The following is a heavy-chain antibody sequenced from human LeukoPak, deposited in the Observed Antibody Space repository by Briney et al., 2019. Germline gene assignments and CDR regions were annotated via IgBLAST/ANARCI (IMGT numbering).Heavy chain of an antibody. CDR1: GFTFSDYY. D-gene: IGHD3-10*01. Sequence: GGSLRLSCAASGFTFSDYYMKWTRQAPGAGLECVLYISVSGSAIFHTDSVKGRFAFSRDSAKNSLYLQLNSLRAEDTAVYYCYAGSLPFDYWGQGTLVTVSS. CDR3: YAGSLPFDY. V-gene: IGHV3-11*01. CDR2: ISVSGSAI. J-gene: IGHJ4*02.